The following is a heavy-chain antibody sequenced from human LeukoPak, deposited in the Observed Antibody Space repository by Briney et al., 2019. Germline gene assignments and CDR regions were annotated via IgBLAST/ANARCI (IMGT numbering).Heavy chain of an antibody. CDR2: ILSNGGSP. D-gene: IGHD5-12*01. J-gene: IGHJ4*02. V-gene: IGHV3-23*01. Sequence: PGGSLRLSCAASGFTFSNYAMSWVRQARGKGLEWVSNILSNGGSPDYADSVKGRFTISRDNAKNSLYLQMNSLRAEDTAVYYCARDGAVTGYDPIDYWGQGTLVTVSS. CDR3: ARDGAVTGYDPIDY. CDR1: GFTFSNYA.